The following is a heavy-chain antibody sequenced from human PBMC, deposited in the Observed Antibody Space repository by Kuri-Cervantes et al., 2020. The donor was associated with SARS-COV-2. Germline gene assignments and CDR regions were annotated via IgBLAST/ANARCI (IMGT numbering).Heavy chain of an antibody. J-gene: IGHJ2*01. V-gene: IGHV3-30*03. Sequence: GESLKISCAASGFTFSSYGMHWVRQAPGKGLEWVAVISYDGSNKYYADSVKGRFTISRDNSKNTLYLQMNSLRVEDTAVYFCASETYWRFDLWGRGTLVTVSS. CDR2: ISYDGSNK. CDR1: GFTFSSYG. CDR3: ASETYWRFDL.